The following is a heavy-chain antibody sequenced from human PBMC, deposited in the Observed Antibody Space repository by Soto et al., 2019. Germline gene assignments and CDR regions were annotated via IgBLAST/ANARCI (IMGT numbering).Heavy chain of an antibody. CDR2: VYHTGRT. CDR3: ARDFAYFDS. V-gene: IGHV4-61*01. Sequence: SESLSISCTVSVGSFKSGSYSWSWIRQPPGKGLEWIGYVYHTGRTSYNPSLKSRVSISMDTSKNQFSLNLDSVTAADTAVYFCARDFAYFDSWGQGTLVTVSS. CDR1: VGSFKSGSYS. D-gene: IGHD3-3*01. J-gene: IGHJ4*02.